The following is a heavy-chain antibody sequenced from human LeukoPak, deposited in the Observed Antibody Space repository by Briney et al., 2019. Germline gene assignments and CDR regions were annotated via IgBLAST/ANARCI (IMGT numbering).Heavy chain of an antibody. CDR1: GFTFNDSW. Sequence: GGSLRVSCAASGFTFNDSWMSWVRQAPGKGLEWVANMNQDGSAKDYVDSVKGRFTISRDNARNSLYLQMSSLRAEDTAVYYCATYTHWVAGDVWGQGTTVTVSS. CDR2: MNQDGSAK. CDR3: ATYTHWVAGDV. V-gene: IGHV3-7*01. D-gene: IGHD3-16*01. J-gene: IGHJ6*02.